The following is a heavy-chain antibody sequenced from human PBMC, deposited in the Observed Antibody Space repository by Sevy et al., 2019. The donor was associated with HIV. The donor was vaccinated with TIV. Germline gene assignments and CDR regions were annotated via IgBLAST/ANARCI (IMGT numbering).Heavy chain of an antibody. CDR1: RFTFSNAW. V-gene: IGHV3-15*01. J-gene: IGHJ3*02. CDR3: TTEAYCSSTTCPSAFEI. CDR2: VTSKTDGGTT. Sequence: GGSLRLSCAASRFTFSNAWLSWVRQTPGKGLEWVGRVTSKTDGGTTDYAEPVKGRFTISRDDSENMLYLQMNSLKTEDTAVYYCTTEAYCSSTTCPSAFEIWGQGTMVTVSS. D-gene: IGHD2-2*01.